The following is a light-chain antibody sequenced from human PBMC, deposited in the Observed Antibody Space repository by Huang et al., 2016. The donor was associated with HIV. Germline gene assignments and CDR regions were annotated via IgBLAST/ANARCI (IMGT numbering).Light chain of an antibody. J-gene: IGKJ1*01. CDR3: QQYHGIPWT. CDR2: ATS. Sequence: DIQMTQSPSSLSASVGDRVTITCRASQGIGNSLAWYQQKPEKAPRLLLDATSRLESGVPSRFSGSGSGTHYTLTISTLRPEDIASYYCQQYHGIPWTFGQGTKVEIK. V-gene: IGKV1-NL1*01. CDR1: QGIGNS.